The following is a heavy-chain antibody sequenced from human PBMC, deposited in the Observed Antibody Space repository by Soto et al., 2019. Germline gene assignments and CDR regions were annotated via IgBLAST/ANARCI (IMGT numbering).Heavy chain of an antibody. CDR2: INWNGGST. CDR1: GFTFDDYG. Sequence: AGGSLRLSCAASGFTFDDYGVSWVRQAPGKGLEWVSGINWNGGSTGYADSVKGRFTISRDNAKNSLYLQMNSLRAEDTALYYCATTVVTGGDYWGQGTLVTVSS. V-gene: IGHV3-20*04. D-gene: IGHD4-17*01. J-gene: IGHJ4*02. CDR3: ATTVVTGGDY.